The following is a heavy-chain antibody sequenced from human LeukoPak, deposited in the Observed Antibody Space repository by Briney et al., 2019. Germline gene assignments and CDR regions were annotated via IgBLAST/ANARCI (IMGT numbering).Heavy chain of an antibody. CDR2: ITGSGDGT. CDR3: ATQNFDY. Sequence: PGGSLRLSCAASGFTLTNYAMSWVRQAPGEGLEWVSTITGSGDGTYYVDSVKGRFTISRDSSKNTLYLQMNSLRVEDTAVYYCATQNFDYWGQGTLVTVSS. V-gene: IGHV3-23*01. CDR1: GFTLTNYA. J-gene: IGHJ4*02.